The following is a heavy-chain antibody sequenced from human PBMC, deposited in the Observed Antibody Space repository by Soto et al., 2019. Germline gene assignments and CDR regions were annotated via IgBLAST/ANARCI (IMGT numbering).Heavy chain of an antibody. J-gene: IGHJ3*01. CDR1: GFTVSNNY. Sequence: EVQLVESGGALIQPGGSLILSCAASGFTVSNNYISWVRQAPGKGLEWVSLMYSGGSTHYANSVKGQFTISRDGSKNTVYLQMKSLRAEDTAVYYCTQLGAFDVWGQGTMVTVSS. CDR2: MYSGGST. CDR3: TQLGAFDV. D-gene: IGHD3-16*01. V-gene: IGHV3-53*01.